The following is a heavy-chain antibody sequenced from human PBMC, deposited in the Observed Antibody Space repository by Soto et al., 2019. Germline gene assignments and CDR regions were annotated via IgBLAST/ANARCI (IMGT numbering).Heavy chain of an antibody. D-gene: IGHD2-2*01. Sequence: QVQLVQSGAEVRKPGSSVKVSCKASGGTFSTYAISWVRQAPGQGLEWMGGIIPMFGTAKYAQRFQGRFTITADGSTSTDSMELNSLRSEDTALYFCARTQGAEFQLLYAFDIWGQGTMVTVSS. CDR3: ARTQGAEFQLLYAFDI. CDR2: IIPMFGTA. J-gene: IGHJ3*02. V-gene: IGHV1-69*01. CDR1: GGTFSTYA.